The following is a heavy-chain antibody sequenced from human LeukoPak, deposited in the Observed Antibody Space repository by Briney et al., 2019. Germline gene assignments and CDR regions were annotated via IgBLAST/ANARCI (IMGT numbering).Heavy chain of an antibody. CDR1: GFTFSSYW. V-gene: IGHV3-74*01. J-gene: IGHJ4*02. Sequence: GALRLSCAASGFTFSSYWMHWVRQAPGKWLVWVSRINSDGSSTSYADSVKGRFTISRDNAKNTLYLQMNSLRAEDTAVYYCASLAYCGGECYRGPFDYWGQGTLVTVSS. CDR3: ASLAYCGGECYRGPFDY. CDR2: INSDGSST. D-gene: IGHD2-21*01.